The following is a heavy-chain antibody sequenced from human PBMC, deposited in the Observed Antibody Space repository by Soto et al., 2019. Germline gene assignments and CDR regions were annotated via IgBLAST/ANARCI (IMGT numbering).Heavy chain of an antibody. Sequence: GESLKISCKGSGYSFTSYWIGWVRQMPGKGLEWMGIIYPGDSDTRYSPSFQGQVTISADKSISTAYLQWSSLKASDTAMYYCARRFGELFGGSYGMDVWGQGTTVTVSS. CDR2: IYPGDSDT. CDR3: ARRFGELFGGSYGMDV. J-gene: IGHJ6*02. V-gene: IGHV5-51*01. CDR1: GYSFTSYW. D-gene: IGHD3-10*01.